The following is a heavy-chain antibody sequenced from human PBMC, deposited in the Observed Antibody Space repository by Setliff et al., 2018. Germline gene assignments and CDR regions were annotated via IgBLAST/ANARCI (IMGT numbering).Heavy chain of an antibody. J-gene: IGHJ6*03. CDR1: GGSISSGGYY. CDR2: IYYSGST. CDR3: ARHVGPSIAARHFLYYYYYYMDV. Sequence: SETLSLTCTVSGGSISSGGYYWSWIRQHPGKGLEWIGYIYYSGSTNYNPSLKSRVTISVDTSKNQFSLKLSSVTAADTAVYYCARHVGPSIAARHFLYYYYYYMDVWGKGTTVTVSS. V-gene: IGHV4-61*08. D-gene: IGHD6-6*01.